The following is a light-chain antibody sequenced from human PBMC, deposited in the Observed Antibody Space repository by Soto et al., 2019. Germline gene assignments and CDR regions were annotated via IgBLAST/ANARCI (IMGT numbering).Light chain of an antibody. CDR3: QQYGISPIT. CDR2: GAS. CDR1: QSVSSSY. J-gene: IGKJ5*01. V-gene: IGKV3-20*01. Sequence: EAVLTQSPGTLSLSAGERATLSCRASQSVSSSYLAWYQQKPGQAPRLLIHGASSRATGIPDRISGSGSGTDFTLTISRLEPEDFAVYYCQQYGISPITFGQGTRLEIK.